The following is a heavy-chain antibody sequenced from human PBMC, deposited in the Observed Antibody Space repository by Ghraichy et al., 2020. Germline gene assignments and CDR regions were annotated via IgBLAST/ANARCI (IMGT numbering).Heavy chain of an antibody. J-gene: IGHJ3*02. Sequence: GESLNISCAVSGFTLSRHWMHWVRQSPGKGLVWVSRIDSDGSSTNYADSVKGRFTISRDNAKNRLYLQMNSLRAEDTAVYFCVRAGKNDAFDIWGQGTKVTVSS. V-gene: IGHV3-74*01. CDR1: GFTLSRHW. CDR3: VRAGKNDAFDI. CDR2: IDSDGSST.